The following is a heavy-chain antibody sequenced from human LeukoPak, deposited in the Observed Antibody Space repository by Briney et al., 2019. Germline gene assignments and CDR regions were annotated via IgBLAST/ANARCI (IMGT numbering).Heavy chain of an antibody. CDR2: IRYDGSSK. CDR3: AKDTVADYFDY. Sequence: GGSLRLSCTTSGFTFSTYGMHWVRQAPGKGLEWVTFIRYDGSSKNYADSVKGRFTISRDNSKNTLYLQMNSLRAEDTAVYYCAKDTVADYFDYWGQGTLVTVSS. J-gene: IGHJ4*02. V-gene: IGHV3-30*02. D-gene: IGHD6-19*01. CDR1: GFTFSTYG.